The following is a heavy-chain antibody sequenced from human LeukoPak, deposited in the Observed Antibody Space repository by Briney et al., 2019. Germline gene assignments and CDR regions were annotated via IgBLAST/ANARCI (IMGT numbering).Heavy chain of an antibody. Sequence: SDTLSLTCTVSGGSISSYYWSWIRQPPGKGLEWIGYIYYSGSTNYNPSLKSRVTISVDTSKNQFSLKLSSVTAADTAVYYCARSVGSERDFDYWGQGTLVTVSS. D-gene: IGHD1-26*01. J-gene: IGHJ4*02. V-gene: IGHV4-59*07. CDR3: ARSVGSERDFDY. CDR1: GGSISSYY. CDR2: IYYSGST.